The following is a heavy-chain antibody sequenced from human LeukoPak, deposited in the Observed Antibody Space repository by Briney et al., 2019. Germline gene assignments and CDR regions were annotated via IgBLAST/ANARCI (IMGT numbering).Heavy chain of an antibody. CDR1: GVSISSTTYY. CDR2: IHYSGSA. D-gene: IGHD3-10*01. J-gene: IGHJ4*02. Sequence: SETLSLTCTVAGVSISSTTYYWGWIRQPPGKGLEWIGNIHYSGSAHYNPSLKSRASISVDTSKNQLSLKLSSVTAADTAVYYCARHYGSGSYYINDYWGQGALVTVSS. CDR3: ARHYGSGSYYINDY. V-gene: IGHV4-39*01.